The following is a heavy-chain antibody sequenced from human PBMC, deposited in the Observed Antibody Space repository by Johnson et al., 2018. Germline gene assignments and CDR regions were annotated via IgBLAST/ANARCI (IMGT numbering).Heavy chain of an antibody. J-gene: IGHJ1*01. CDR3: AKRWLGYIQH. Sequence: QVQLVESGGGVVQPGRSLRLACAASGFTFSSYDMHWGRQAPGKGLEWVAVISYDGSNKYSADSVKGRFTISRDNSKNTLYMQMNSLRAEDTAVYYCAKRWLGYIQHWGQGTLVTVSS. V-gene: IGHV3-30*18. D-gene: IGHD2-15*01. CDR2: ISYDGSNK. CDR1: GFTFSSYD.